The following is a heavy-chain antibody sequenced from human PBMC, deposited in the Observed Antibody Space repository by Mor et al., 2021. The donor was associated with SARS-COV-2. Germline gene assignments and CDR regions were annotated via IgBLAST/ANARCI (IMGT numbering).Heavy chain of an antibody. CDR2: T. J-gene: IGHJ5*02. V-gene: IGHV3-72*01. Sequence: TEYAASVKGRFTISRDDSKNSLYLQMNSLKTEDTAGYYCAREVPDTAMVIGRWFDPWGQGTLVTVSS. D-gene: IGHD5-18*01. CDR3: AREVPDTAMVIGRWFDP.